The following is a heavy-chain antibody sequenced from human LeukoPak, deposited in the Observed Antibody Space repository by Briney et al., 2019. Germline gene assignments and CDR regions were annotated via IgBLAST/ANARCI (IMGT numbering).Heavy chain of an antibody. J-gene: IGHJ4*02. V-gene: IGHV4-39*07. Sequence: PSETLSLTCTVSGGSISSSSYYWGWIRQPPGKGLEWIGSIYYSGSTYYNPSLKSRVTISVDTSKNQFSLKLTSVTAADTAVYYCARVKGQWLLPDYWGQGTLVTVSS. CDR1: GGSISSSSYY. D-gene: IGHD6-19*01. CDR2: IYYSGST. CDR3: ARVKGQWLLPDY.